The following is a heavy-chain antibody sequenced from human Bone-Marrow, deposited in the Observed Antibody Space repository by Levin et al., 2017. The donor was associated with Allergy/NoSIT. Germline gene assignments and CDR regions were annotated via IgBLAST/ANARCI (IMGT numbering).Heavy chain of an antibody. Sequence: GESLNISCAASGFTFRHYTMNWVRQAPGKGLEWVSCITSSGDSTYYADSVKGRFTISRDNAKNSLYLQLNRLRDEDTAMYYCARDPARGYYDSSGYSGDHWGQGTLVTVSS. J-gene: IGHJ4*02. D-gene: IGHD3-22*01. CDR3: ARDPARGYYDSSGYSGDH. CDR2: ITSSGDST. V-gene: IGHV3-48*02. CDR1: GFTFRHYT.